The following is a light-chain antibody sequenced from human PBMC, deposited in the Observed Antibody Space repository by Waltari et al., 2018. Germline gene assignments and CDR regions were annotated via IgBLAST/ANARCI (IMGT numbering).Light chain of an antibody. CDR3: QSYDSANNWV. CDR2: EDD. V-gene: IGLV6-57*02. CDR1: GGSIASNY. Sequence: NFMLTQPLSVSASPGKTVTLSCTGTGGSIASNYVQWYLQRPGSAPNTVIYEDDHRPSGVPDRFSGSIDISSNSAFLTISGLTTEDEADYYCQSYDSANNWVFGGGTQLTVL. J-gene: IGLJ3*02.